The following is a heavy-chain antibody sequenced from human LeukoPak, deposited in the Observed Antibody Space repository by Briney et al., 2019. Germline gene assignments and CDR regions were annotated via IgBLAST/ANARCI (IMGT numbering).Heavy chain of an antibody. CDR1: GGSSSSYY. Sequence: SETLSLXCTVSGGSSSSYYWSWIRLPPGKGLESIGYIYYSGSTNYNPSLKSRVTISVDTSKNQFSLKLSSVTAADTAVYYCARDFKYGSGSYSPWYFDLWGRGTLVTVSS. CDR3: ARDFKYGSGSYSPWYFDL. J-gene: IGHJ2*01. CDR2: IYYSGST. D-gene: IGHD3-10*01. V-gene: IGHV4-59*01.